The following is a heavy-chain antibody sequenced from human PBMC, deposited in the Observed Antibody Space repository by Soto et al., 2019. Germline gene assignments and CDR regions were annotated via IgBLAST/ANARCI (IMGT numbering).Heavy chain of an antibody. J-gene: IGHJ4*02. CDR2: VYYTGST. Sequence: QVQLQESGPGLVKPSQTLSLTCSVSGGSVSSGVHYWSWIRQPPGKGLEWIGYVYYTGSTYYNPSLESRVTISLDTSKNQFSLKMTSVTASDAAVYYCATESSGSSPLHFDFWGQGALVTVSS. CDR1: GGSVSSGVHY. V-gene: IGHV4-30-4*01. CDR3: ATESSGSSPLHFDF. D-gene: IGHD6-19*01.